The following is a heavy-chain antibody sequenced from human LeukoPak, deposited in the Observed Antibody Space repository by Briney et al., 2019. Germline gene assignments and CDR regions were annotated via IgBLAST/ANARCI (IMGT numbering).Heavy chain of an antibody. J-gene: IGHJ4*02. CDR1: GGSISSGSYY. Sequence: SETLSLTCTVSGGSISSGSYYWSWIRQPAGKGLEWIGSIYHSGSTYYNPSLKSRVTISIITSKNQFSLKLSSVTATDTALYYCARRIAVTGSFDYWGQGTLVTVSS. CDR3: ARRIAVTGSFDY. D-gene: IGHD6-19*01. CDR2: IYHSGST. V-gene: IGHV4-39*07.